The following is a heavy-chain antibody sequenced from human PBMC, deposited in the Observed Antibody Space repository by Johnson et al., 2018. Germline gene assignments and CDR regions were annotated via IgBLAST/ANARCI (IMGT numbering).Heavy chain of an antibody. D-gene: IGHD3/OR15-3a*01. CDR1: GFTFSSYG. CDR3: VKVGTGDDAFDI. J-gene: IGHJ3*02. CDR2: ISYDGSNK. Sequence: QVQLVESGGGVVQPGRSLRLSCAASGFTFSSYGMHWVRQAPGKGLEWVAVISYDGSNKYYADSVKGRFTISRDNSNTTLYLQMNSLQAEDTAVYYAVKVGTGDDAFDIWGQGTMVTVSS. V-gene: IGHV3-30*03.